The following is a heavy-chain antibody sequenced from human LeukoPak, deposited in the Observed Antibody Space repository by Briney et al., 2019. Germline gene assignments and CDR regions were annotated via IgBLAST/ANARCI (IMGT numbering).Heavy chain of an antibody. CDR1: GYTFTGYY. J-gene: IGHJ4*02. CDR3: AKESGSYPKNFDY. V-gene: IGHV1-2*02. CDR2: VNPNSGGT. D-gene: IGHD1-26*01. Sequence: GASVKVSCKASGYTFTGYYMHWVRQAPGQGLEWMGWVNPNSGGTNYAQKFQGRVTMTRDTSISTAYMELSRLRSDDTAVYYCAKESGSYPKNFDYWGQGTLVTVSS.